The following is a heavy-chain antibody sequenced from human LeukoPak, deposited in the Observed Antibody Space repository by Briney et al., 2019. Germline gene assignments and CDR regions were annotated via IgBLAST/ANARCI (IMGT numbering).Heavy chain of an antibody. CDR3: ASSYYYDSSGSFWYYYMDV. J-gene: IGHJ6*03. V-gene: IGHV1-69*13. Sequence: GASVKVSCKASGYTFTSYYMHWVRQAPGQGLEWMGGIIPIFGTANYAQKFQGRVTITADESTSTAYMELSSLRSEDTAVYYCASSYYYDSSGSFWYYYMDVWGKGTTVTVSS. CDR1: GYTFTSYY. CDR2: IIPIFGTA. D-gene: IGHD3-22*01.